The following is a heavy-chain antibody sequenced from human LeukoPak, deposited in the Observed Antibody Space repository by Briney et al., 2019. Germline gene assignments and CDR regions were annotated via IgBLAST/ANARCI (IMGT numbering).Heavy chain of an antibody. D-gene: IGHD3-16*01. CDR2: INPNSGGT. V-gene: IGHV1-2*02. CDR3: ARGELGWPIDY. J-gene: IGHJ4*02. CDR1: GYTFTGYY. Sequence: ASVKVSCKASGYTFTGYYMHWVRQAPGQGLEWMGWINPNSGGTNYVQKFQGRVTMTRDTSISTAYMELSRLRSDDTAVYYCARGELGWPIDYWGQGTLVTVSS.